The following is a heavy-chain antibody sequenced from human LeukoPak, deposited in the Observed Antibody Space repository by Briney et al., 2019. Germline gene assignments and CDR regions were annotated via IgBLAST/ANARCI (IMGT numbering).Heavy chain of an antibody. CDR3: AKDRDGASATTAKGFDY. Sequence: GGSLRLSCAASGFIFSNYGMSWVRQAPGKGLEWVSAISTSGGRTYYVDSVKGRFTISRDNSKNTLYQQMNSLRAEDSAIYYCAKDRDGASATTAKGFDYWAQGTRVTVSS. CDR2: ISTSGGRT. D-gene: IGHD1-26*01. CDR1: GFIFSNYG. J-gene: IGHJ4*02. V-gene: IGHV3-23*01.